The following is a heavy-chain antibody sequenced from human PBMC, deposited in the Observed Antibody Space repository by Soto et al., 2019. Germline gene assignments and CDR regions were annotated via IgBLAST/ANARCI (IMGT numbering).Heavy chain of an antibody. CDR3: AKYSSWSARNGMDV. D-gene: IGHD6-13*01. CDR1: GFSFSSYA. V-gene: IGHV3-23*01. CDR2: ISGSGGSK. Sequence: GFLRLSCAAAGFSFSSYAMSWVRQAPGKGLEWVSAISGSGGSKYYADSVKGRFTISRDNSKNTLYLQMNSLRAEDTAVYYCAKYSSWSARNGMDVWGQGTTVTVSS. J-gene: IGHJ6*02.